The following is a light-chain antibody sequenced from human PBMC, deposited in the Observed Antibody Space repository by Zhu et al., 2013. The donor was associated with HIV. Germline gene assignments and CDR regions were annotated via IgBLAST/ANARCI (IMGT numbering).Light chain of an antibody. CDR1: SSDVGSSTL. CDR2: RSL. CDR3: SSFTASSTYV. J-gene: IGLJ1*01. V-gene: IGLV2-14*02. Sequence: QSALTQPASVSGSPGQSVTVSCTGSSSDVGSSTLVSWYQQHPGKAPKLHDLLRSLSGPQGFRNRFSGSRSGNTASLTVSGLQAEDEADYYCSSFTASSTYVFGTGTKVTVL.